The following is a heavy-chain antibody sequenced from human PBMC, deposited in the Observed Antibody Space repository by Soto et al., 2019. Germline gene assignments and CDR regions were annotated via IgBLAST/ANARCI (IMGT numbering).Heavy chain of an antibody. CDR2: INGRSNYV. D-gene: IGHD1-26*01. CDR3: AREDGVVGSSSAFDH. V-gene: IGHV3-21*01. J-gene: IGHJ4*02. Sequence: GGSLRLSCVFSGFTFSTYTMNWVRQAPGKGLEWVSSINGRSNYVYYADSVKGRFTISRDNAKNSMYLQMNRLRAEDTAIYYCAREDGVVGSSSAFDHWGLGTLVTVSS. CDR1: GFTFSTYT.